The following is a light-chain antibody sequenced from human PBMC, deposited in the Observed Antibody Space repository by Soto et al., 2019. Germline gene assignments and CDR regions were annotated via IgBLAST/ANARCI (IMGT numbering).Light chain of an antibody. J-gene: IGKJ1*01. V-gene: IGKV3-20*01. CDR1: QSVSSSY. Sequence: EIVLTQSPGTLSLSPGERATLSCSSSQSVSSSYLAWYQQKPGQAPRLLIYGASSRATDIPDRFSGSGSGTDFTLTISRLEPEDFAVYYCQQYGSSPPTFGQGTKVDIK. CDR3: QQYGSSPPT. CDR2: GAS.